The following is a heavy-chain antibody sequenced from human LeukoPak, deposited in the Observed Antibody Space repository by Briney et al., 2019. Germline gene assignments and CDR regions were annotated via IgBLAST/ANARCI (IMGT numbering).Heavy chain of an antibody. D-gene: IGHD6-13*01. CDR3: MKSIGSSTWYVNFDY. Sequence: GGSLRLSCSASGFTFSSYAMHWVRQAPGKGLEYVSGVSSNGGRTYHADSVKGRFTISRDNSKNTLDLQMSSLRAEDTAVYYCMKSIGSSTWYVNFDYWGQGILVTVSS. V-gene: IGHV3-64D*06. J-gene: IGHJ4*02. CDR2: VSSNGGRT. CDR1: GFTFSSYA.